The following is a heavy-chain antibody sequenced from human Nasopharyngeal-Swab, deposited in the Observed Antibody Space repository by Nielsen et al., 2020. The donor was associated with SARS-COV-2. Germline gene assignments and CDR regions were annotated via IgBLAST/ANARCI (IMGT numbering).Heavy chain of an antibody. CDR1: GGSISSYY. Sequence: SETLSLTCTVSGGSISSYYWSWIRQPPGKGLEWIGYIYYSGSTNYNPSLKSRVTISVDTSKNQFSLKLSTVTAADTAVYYCARDGVRGVINWLDPWGQGTLVTVSS. CDR2: IYYSGST. V-gene: IGHV4-59*01. D-gene: IGHD3-10*01. J-gene: IGHJ5*02. CDR3: ARDGVRGVINWLDP.